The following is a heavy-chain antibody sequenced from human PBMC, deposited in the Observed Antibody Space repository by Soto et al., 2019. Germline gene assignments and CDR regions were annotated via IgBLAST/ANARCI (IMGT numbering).Heavy chain of an antibody. Sequence: QVQLVESGGGLVKPGGSLRLSCAASGLPFSDYYMSWIRQAPGKGLEWVAYISSSGSTIYYADAVKGRFTVSRDNAKSSLFLQMSSLRAEDTAVYFCATAVPLYYYGVDVWGQGTTVTVSS. CDR1: GLPFSDYY. CDR2: ISSSGSTI. V-gene: IGHV3-11*01. J-gene: IGHJ6*02. D-gene: IGHD6-6*01. CDR3: ATAVPLYYYGVDV.